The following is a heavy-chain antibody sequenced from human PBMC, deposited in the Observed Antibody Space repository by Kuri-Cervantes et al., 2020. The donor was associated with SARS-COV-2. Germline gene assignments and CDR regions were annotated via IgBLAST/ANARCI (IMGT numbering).Heavy chain of an antibody. D-gene: IGHD1-26*01. CDR2: ISYDGSNK. CDR3: AKDRPLWEQPSGRWFDP. J-gene: IGHJ5*02. CDR1: GFTFSSYA. Sequence: GESLKISCAASGFTFSSYAMHWVRQAPGKGLEWVAFISYDGSNKFYADSVRGRFTISRDNSKNTLYLQMNSLRAEDTAVYYCAKDRPLWEQPSGRWFDPWGQGTLVTVSS. V-gene: IGHV3-30*07.